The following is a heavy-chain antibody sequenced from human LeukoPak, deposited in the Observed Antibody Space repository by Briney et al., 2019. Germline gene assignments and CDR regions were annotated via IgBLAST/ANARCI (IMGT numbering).Heavy chain of an antibody. CDR2: ISSSGKTI. CDR1: RFTFSIYE. Sequence: HPGGSLRLSCAASRFTFSIYEMNWVRQAPGKGLEWVSYISSSGKTIYYADSTKGRFTVSRDNAKNSLYLQMNSLRAEDTAVYYCATTSIAAAVPGCFDYWGQGTLVTVFS. V-gene: IGHV3-48*03. CDR3: ATTSIAAAVPGCFDY. D-gene: IGHD6-13*01. J-gene: IGHJ4*02.